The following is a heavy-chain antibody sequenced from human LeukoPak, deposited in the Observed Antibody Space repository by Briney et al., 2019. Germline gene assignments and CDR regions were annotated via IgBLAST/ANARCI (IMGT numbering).Heavy chain of an antibody. V-gene: IGHV4-39*01. CDR1: GVSIGSSSYS. CDR3: ASANFGDYVF. J-gene: IGHJ4*02. Sequence: SETLSLTCTVSGVSIGSSSYSWGWIRQPPGKGLEWIGRINANGNTHYNPSLKSRVTISVDTSMNQFSLRVISVTAADTALYYCASANFGDYVFWGQGTLVTVSS. CDR2: INANGNT. D-gene: IGHD4-17*01.